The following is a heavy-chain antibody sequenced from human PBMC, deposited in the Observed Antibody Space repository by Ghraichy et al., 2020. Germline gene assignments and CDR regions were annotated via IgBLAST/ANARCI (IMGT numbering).Heavy chain of an antibody. Sequence: SGPTLVKPTETLTLTCTVSGFSLSNARMGVSWIRQPPGKALEWLAHIFSNDEKSYSTSLKSRLTISKDTSKSQVVLTMTNMDPVDTATYYCARISYDSSGYTLLTSWYFDLWGRGTLVTVSS. CDR1: GFSLSNARMG. J-gene: IGHJ2*01. CDR3: ARISYDSSGYTLLTSWYFDL. D-gene: IGHD3-22*01. CDR2: IFSNDEK. V-gene: IGHV2-26*01.